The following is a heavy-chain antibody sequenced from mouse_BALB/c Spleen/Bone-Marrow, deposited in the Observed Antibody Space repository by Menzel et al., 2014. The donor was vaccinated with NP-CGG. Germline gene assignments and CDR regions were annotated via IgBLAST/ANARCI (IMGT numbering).Heavy chain of an antibody. CDR3: ARWGKGAWFAY. J-gene: IGHJ3*01. Sequence: DVQLVESGPDLVKPSQSLSLPCTVTDYSITSGYSWHWIRQFPGNKLEWMGYIHYSGITNYSPSLKSRISFTRDTSKNQFFLHLNSVTTEDTATYYCARWGKGAWFAYWGQGTLVTVSA. V-gene: IGHV3-1*02. D-gene: IGHD1-3*01. CDR2: IHYSGIT. CDR1: DYSITSGYS.